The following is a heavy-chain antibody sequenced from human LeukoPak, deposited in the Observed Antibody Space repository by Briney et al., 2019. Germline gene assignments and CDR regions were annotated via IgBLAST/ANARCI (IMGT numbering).Heavy chain of an antibody. Sequence: PSETLSLTCTVSGGSISSSSYYWGWIRQPPGKGLEWIGSIYYSGSTYCNPSLKSRVTISVDTSENQFSLKLSSVTAADTAVYYCARQQKHIVVVTATNLNWFDPWGQGTLVTVSS. CDR1: GGSISSSSYY. CDR2: IYYSGST. J-gene: IGHJ5*02. D-gene: IGHD2-21*02. CDR3: ARQQKHIVVVTATNLNWFDP. V-gene: IGHV4-39*01.